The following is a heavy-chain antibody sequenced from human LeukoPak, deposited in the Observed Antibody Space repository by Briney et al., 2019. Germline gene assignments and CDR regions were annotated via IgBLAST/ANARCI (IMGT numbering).Heavy chain of an antibody. CDR3: ARGASGSFVP. CDR1: GGSISSSRYY. J-gene: IGHJ4*02. CDR2: IYYSGST. Sequence: PSETLSLTCTVSGGSISSSRYYWGWLRQPPGKGLEWNGSIYYSGSTYYNPSLNRRVTISVDTSKNQYSLKLSSVTAADTADYYCARGASGSFVPWGEGTLVSVSS. V-gene: IGHV4-39*07. D-gene: IGHD1-26*01.